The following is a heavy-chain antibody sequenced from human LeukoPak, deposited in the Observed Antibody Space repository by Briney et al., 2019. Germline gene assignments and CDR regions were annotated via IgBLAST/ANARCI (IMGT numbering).Heavy chain of an antibody. CDR1: GFTFSSFG. V-gene: IGHV3-48*01. J-gene: IGHJ4*02. CDR3: ARSIGSSSDY. Sequence: PGGSLRLSCAASGFTFSSFGLHWVRQTPGKGLEWVSHITAANNIYYADSVKGRFTISRDIAKNSLHLQMSSLRVEDTAIYYCARSIGSSSDYWGQGTLVTVSS. D-gene: IGHD6-6*01. CDR2: ITAANNI.